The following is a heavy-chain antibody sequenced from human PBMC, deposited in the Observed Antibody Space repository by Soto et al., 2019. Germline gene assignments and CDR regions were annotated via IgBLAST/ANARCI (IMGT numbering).Heavy chain of an antibody. V-gene: IGHV4-34*01. CDR1: GGSFSGYY. CDR2: INHSGST. J-gene: IGHJ6*03. D-gene: IGHD6-19*01. Sequence: QVQLQQWGAGLLKPSETLSLTCAVCGGSFSGYYWSWIRQPPGKGLEWIGEINHSGSTNYNPSLKSRVTISVDTSKNQFSLKLSSVTAADTAVYYCARVGSGWYYYMDVWGKGTTVTVSS. CDR3: ARVGSGWYYYMDV.